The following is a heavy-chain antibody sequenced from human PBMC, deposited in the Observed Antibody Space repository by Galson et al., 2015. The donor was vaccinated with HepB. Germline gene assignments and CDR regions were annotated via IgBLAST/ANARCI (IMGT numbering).Heavy chain of an antibody. D-gene: IGHD3-10*01. CDR3: ARSPLLLWFGELSNYYYGMDV. CDR2: INPNSGGT. Sequence: SVKVSCKASGYTFTGYYMHWVRQAPGQGLEWMGWINPNSGGTNYAQKFQGWVTMTRDTSISTAYMELSRLRSDDTAVYYCARSPLLLWFGELSNYYYGMDVWGQGTTVTVSS. V-gene: IGHV1-2*04. CDR1: GYTFTGYY. J-gene: IGHJ6*02.